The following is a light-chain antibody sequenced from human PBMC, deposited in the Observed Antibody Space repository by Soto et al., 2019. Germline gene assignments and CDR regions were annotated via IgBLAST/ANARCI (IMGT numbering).Light chain of an antibody. Sequence: EIVLTQSPATLSLSPGERATLSCRASQSVSSYLAWYQQKPGQAPRLLIYDASNRATGIPARFSGSGSGTGLTLTISSLEPEAFAVYYCQQRSNWPPRTFGQGTKLEIK. V-gene: IGKV3-11*01. CDR2: DAS. CDR3: QQRSNWPPRT. CDR1: QSVSSY. J-gene: IGKJ2*01.